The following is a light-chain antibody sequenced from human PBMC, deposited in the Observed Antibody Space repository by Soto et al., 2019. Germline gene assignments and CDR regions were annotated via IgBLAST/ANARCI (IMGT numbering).Light chain of an antibody. CDR1: QSISSY. CDR3: QQGYSIPVT. J-gene: IGKJ2*01. V-gene: IGKV1-39*01. CDR2: AAS. Sequence: DTQMTQSPSSLSASVGDRGTITCRASQSISSYLNWYQQKPGKAPKXLIHAASSLESGVPSRFSGSGSGTDFTLTISSLQPEDAATYYCQQGYSIPVTFGQGTKVDIK.